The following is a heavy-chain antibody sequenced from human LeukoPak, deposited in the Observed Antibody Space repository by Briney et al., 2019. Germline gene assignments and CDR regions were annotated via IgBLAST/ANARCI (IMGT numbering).Heavy chain of an antibody. V-gene: IGHV3-7*04. Sequence: GRSLRLSCAASGFTFSSFWMNWVRQAPGKGLEWVANLKPDGSDKYYTDSVKGRFTISRDNAKNSLYLQMDNLRAEDTAVYYCARENFEYWAQGTLVTVSS. J-gene: IGHJ4*02. CDR2: LKPDGSDK. CDR3: ARENFEY. CDR1: GFTFSSFW.